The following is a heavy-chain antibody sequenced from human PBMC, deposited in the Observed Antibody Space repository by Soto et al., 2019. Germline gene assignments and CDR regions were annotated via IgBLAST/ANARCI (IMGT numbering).Heavy chain of an antibody. CDR3: SRQVAGRSYQSIGS. J-gene: IGHJ5*01. D-gene: IGHD2-15*01. CDR1: GYTFTSYD. V-gene: IGHV1-8*01. Sequence: QVQLVQSGAEVKKPGASVKVSCKASGYTFTSYDINWVRQATGQGLEWMGWMNPNSGNTGYAQKFQGRVTMTRDTSINTAYLELSSLGSQDTALYYRSRQVAGRSYQSIGSWGRGTPVTVCS. CDR2: MNPNSGNT.